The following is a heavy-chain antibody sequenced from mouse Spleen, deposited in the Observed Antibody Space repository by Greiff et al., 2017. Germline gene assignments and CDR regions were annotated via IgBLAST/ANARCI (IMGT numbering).Heavy chain of an antibody. CDR3: ARRDTTVPYWYFDV. D-gene: IGHD1-1*01. CDR2: ISGGGGNT. J-gene: IGHJ1*03. V-gene: IGHV5-9*01. Sequence: EVMLVESGGGLVKPGGSLKLSCAASGFTFSSYTMSWVRQTPEKRLEWVATISGGGGNTYYPDSVKGRFTISRDNAKNTLYLQMSSLRSEDTALYYCARRDTTVPYWYFDVWGTGTTVTVSS. CDR1: GFTFSSYT.